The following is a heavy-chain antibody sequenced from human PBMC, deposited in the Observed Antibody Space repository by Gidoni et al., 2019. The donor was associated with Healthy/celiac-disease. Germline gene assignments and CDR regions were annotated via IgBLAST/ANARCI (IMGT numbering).Heavy chain of an antibody. D-gene: IGHD5-18*01. J-gene: IGHJ5*02. V-gene: IGHV3-30*03. CDR2: ISYDGSNK. CDR3: ARDPTAT. Sequence: QVQLAESGGGVVPPGRVLGLFLSAFRFPFPASGSTFGSYGMHWVHQAPGKGLKWVAVISYDGSNKYYADSVKRRFTISRDNSKNTHYLQRNSLRAEDTAVYYCARDPTATWGQGTLVTVSS. CDR1: GSTFGSYG.